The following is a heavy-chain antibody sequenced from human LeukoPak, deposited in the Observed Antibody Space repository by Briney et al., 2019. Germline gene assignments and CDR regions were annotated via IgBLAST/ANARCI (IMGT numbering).Heavy chain of an antibody. J-gene: IGHJ6*03. Sequence: PGGSLRLSCAASGFSFSNYALHWVRQAPGKGLEWVAVISYDGSNEYYADSVKGRFTISRDESKNTLYLQMNSLRTEDTAVYFCARDGADFRYYYCMDVWGKGTTVTVSS. V-gene: IGHV3-30*04. D-gene: IGHD2/OR15-2a*01. CDR2: ISYDGSNE. CDR3: ARDGADFRYYYCMDV. CDR1: GFSFSNYA.